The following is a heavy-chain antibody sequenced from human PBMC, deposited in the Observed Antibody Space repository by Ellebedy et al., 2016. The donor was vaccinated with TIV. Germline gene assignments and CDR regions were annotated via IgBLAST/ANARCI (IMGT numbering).Heavy chain of an antibody. CDR2: IFTSGSF. CDR3: ARVHCSITTCDYYYMDV. D-gene: IGHD1-1*01. CDR1: GGSVSRYS. J-gene: IGHJ6*03. V-gene: IGHV4-4*07. Sequence: SETLSLXCTVSGGSVSRYSWSWIRQPAGKGLEWIGRIFTSGSFNYNPSLMSRVTMSVVTSKNQISLRLNSVTAADTAVYYCARVHCSITTCDYYYMDVWGKGTTVTVSS.